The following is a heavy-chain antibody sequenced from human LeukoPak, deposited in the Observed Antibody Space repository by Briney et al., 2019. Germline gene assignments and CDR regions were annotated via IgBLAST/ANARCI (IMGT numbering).Heavy chain of an antibody. J-gene: IGHJ4*02. CDR1: GDSISTTNYY. V-gene: IGHV4-39*01. Sequence: SETLSLTCTVSGDSISTTNYYWGWIRQPPGKGLEWIGNIFYSGSTYNNPSLKSRVSISLDTSKNQFSLKLSSVTVTDTAMYYCARQTGSGLFTLPGGQGTLVTVSS. CDR2: IFYSGST. CDR3: ARQTGSGLFTLP. D-gene: IGHD3/OR15-3a*01.